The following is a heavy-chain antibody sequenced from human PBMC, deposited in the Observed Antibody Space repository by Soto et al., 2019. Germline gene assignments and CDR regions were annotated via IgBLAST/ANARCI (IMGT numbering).Heavy chain of an antibody. J-gene: IGHJ4*02. Sequence: QVQLVQSGAEVKKPGASVKVSCKASGYTFTSYAMHWVRQAPGQRLEWMGWINAGNGNTKYSQKFQGRVTITRDTSASTAYMELSSLRSEDTAVYYYARGLYDFWSGYYSGYWGQGTLVTVSS. CDR1: GYTFTSYA. CDR3: ARGLYDFWSGYYSGY. D-gene: IGHD3-3*01. CDR2: INAGNGNT. V-gene: IGHV1-3*01.